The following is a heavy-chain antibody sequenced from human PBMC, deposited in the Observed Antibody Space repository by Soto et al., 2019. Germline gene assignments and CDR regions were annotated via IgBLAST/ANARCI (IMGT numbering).Heavy chain of an antibody. CDR2: INPTSGGT. CDR3: ASAAVTGTAGLDF. D-gene: IGHD6-19*01. V-gene: IGHV1-2*02. Sequence: ASVKVSCKASGYTFSGFFMHWVRQPPGQGLGWMGWINPTSGGTKSAEKFQGRVTMTRDTSISTAYMELSRLTSDDTAVYYCASAAVTGTAGLDFWGQGTQVTVSS. J-gene: IGHJ4*02. CDR1: GYTFSGFF.